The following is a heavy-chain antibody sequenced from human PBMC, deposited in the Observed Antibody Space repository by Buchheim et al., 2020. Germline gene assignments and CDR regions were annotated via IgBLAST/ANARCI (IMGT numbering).Heavy chain of an antibody. D-gene: IGHD2-15*01. V-gene: IGHV3-23*01. CDR1: GFTFDRYA. CDR2: ISASGGST. J-gene: IGHJ4*02. Sequence: EVQLLDSGGGLVQPGGSLKLSCVASGFTFDRYAMTWVRQAPGKGLEWVSTISASGGSTYYADSVKGRFTISRDSSKNKLYLQMNSLRAEDTAVYYCAKDPGYCSGGSCRTYVLQPFDYWGQGTL. CDR3: AKDPGYCSGGSCRTYVLQPFDY.